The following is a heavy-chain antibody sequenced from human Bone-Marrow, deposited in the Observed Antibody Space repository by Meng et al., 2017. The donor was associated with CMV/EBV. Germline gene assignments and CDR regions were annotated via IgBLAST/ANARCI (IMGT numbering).Heavy chain of an antibody. CDR2: ISSSSSYT. J-gene: IGHJ6*02. CDR1: GFTFSRYS. CDR3: ARDGSLRFLEWLFYDYYYGMDV. D-gene: IGHD3-3*01. V-gene: IGHV3-21*01. Sequence: GEFLKISCAASGFTFSRYSMNWVRQAPGKGLEWVSSISSSSSYTSYADSMKGRFTIFRDNAKNSLYLQMNSLRAEDTAVYYCARDGSLRFLEWLFYDYYYGMDVWGQGTTVTVSS.